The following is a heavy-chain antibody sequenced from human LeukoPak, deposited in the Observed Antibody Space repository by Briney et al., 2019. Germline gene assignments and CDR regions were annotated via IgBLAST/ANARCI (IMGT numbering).Heavy chain of an antibody. CDR2: IWYDGSNK. D-gene: IGHD2-21*01. J-gene: IGHJ4*02. CDR1: GFTFSSYG. Sequence: GGSLRLSCAASGFTFSSYGMHWVRQAPGKGLEWVAVIWYDGSNKYYADSVKGRFTISRDNSENTLYLQMNSLRAEDTAVYYCAKGGLGKGIPDYWGQGTLVTVSS. CDR3: AKGGLGKGIPDY. V-gene: IGHV3-33*06.